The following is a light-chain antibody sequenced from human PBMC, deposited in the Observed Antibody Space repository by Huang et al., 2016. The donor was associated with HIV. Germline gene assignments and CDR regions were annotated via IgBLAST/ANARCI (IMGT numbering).Light chain of an antibody. CDR2: AAS. CDR1: QSISSY. CDR3: QQSYSTPWT. Sequence: DIQMTQSPSSLSASVGDRVTITCRASQSISSYLNWYQQKPGKAPKLLIYAASSLQSGVPSRFSGSGSGTHVTLTISSLQPEDFATYFCQQSYSTPWT. V-gene: IGKV1-39*01. J-gene: IGKJ1*01.